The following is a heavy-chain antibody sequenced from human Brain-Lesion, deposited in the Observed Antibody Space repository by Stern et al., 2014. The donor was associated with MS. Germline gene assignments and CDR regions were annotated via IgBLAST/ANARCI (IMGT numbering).Heavy chain of an antibody. Sequence: DQLVQSGGGLVQPGGSLTISCTAAGFTFGNYWMTWVRQAPGKGLEWVANIKEDGNEKNYVDSVKGRFTISRDNARNSLYLQMNSLRVEDTALYYCARVYNTIYGIVTQRGSGMDVWGQGTTVIVSS. V-gene: IGHV3-7*01. D-gene: IGHD3-3*01. CDR1: GFTFGNYW. CDR2: IKEDGNEK. CDR3: ARVYNTIYGIVTQRGSGMDV. J-gene: IGHJ6*02.